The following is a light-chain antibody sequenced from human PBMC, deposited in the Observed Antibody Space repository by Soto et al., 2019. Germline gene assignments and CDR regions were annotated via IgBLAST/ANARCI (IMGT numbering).Light chain of an antibody. Sequence: EGVLTQSPGTLSLSPGERAILSCRASQSVTSNSLAWYQQKPGQAPRLLIHGASTRATGIPDRFSGSGSVTDFTLTISSLEREDFAVYCCQHHGTFGQGTKVEVQ. J-gene: IGKJ1*01. CDR2: GAS. CDR3: QHHGT. V-gene: IGKV3-20*01. CDR1: QSVTSNS.